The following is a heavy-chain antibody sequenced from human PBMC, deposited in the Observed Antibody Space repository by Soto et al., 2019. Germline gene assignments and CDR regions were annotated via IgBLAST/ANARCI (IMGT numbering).Heavy chain of an antibody. V-gene: IGHV3-33*01. D-gene: IGHD6-19*01. J-gene: IGHJ4*02. CDR2: IWYDGSNK. CDR3: ARDLGGSPTGYSSGWPIDY. Sequence: QVQLVESGGGVVQPGRSLRLSCAASRFKFSTYAMYWVRQAPGKGLEWVAVIWYDGSNKYYADSVKGRFTISRDNSKNTLYLQINSLRAEDTAVYYCARDLGGSPTGYSSGWPIDYWGQGTLVTVSS. CDR1: RFKFSTYA.